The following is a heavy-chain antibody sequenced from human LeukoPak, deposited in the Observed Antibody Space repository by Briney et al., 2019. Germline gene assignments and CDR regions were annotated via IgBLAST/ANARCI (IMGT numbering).Heavy chain of an antibody. J-gene: IGHJ6*03. CDR1: GGSISSYY. Sequence: PFETLSLTCTVSGGSISSYYWSWIRQPAGKGLEWIGRIYTSGSTNYNPSLKSRVTISVDTSKNQFSLKLSSVTAADSAVYYCARAPDYFYYYYMDVWGKGTTVTISS. CDR3: ARAPDYFYYYYMDV. CDR2: IYTSGST. V-gene: IGHV4-4*07.